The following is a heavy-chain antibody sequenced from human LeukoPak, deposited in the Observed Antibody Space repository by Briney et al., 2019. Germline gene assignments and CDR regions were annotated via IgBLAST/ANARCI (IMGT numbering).Heavy chain of an antibody. D-gene: IGHD2-2*02. V-gene: IGHV4-38-2*01. CDR1: GYSISSGYY. CDR2: TYHSGRT. CDR3: ARVPAAIGWFDP. Sequence: SETLSFTCAVSGYSISSGYYWGWLRQPPGKGLEWIGSTYHSGRTYYNPSLKSRVTISVDTSKNQFSLKLSSVAAADTAVYYCARVPAAIGWFDPWGQGTLVTVSS. J-gene: IGHJ5*02.